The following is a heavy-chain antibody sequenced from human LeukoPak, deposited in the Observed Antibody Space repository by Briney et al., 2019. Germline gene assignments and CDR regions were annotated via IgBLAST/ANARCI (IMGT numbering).Heavy chain of an antibody. V-gene: IGHV4-34*01. Sequence: SETLSLTCAVYGGSFSNYYWNWIRQPPGKGLEWLGEINDNGRANYNPSLMSRVAVSVDTSKNQFSLRLTSVTATDTAVYYCARRWNYGRNYYIDVWGKGATVSVSS. CDR1: GGSFSNYY. D-gene: IGHD1-7*01. CDR2: INDNGRA. CDR3: ARRWNYGRNYYIDV. J-gene: IGHJ6*03.